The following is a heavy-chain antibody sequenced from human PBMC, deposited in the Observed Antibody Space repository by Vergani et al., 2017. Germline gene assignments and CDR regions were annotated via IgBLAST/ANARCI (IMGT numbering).Heavy chain of an antibody. Sequence: EVQLLESGGGLVQPGGSLRLFCAASGFTFYNYAMTWVRQAPGKGLEWVAGISCSVGNTYYADSVKGRFTISREISKATVSLQMNRLTAEDTAVYYCATGGYCSGGRWYRHFEFWGQGTLVTVSS. CDR2: ISCSVGNT. CDR1: GFTFYNYA. J-gene: IGHJ4*02. CDR3: ATGGYCSGGRWYRHFEF. V-gene: IGHV3-23*01. D-gene: IGHD2-15*01.